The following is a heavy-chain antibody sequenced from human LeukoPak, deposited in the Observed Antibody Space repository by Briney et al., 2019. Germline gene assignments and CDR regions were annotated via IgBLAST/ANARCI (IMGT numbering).Heavy chain of an antibody. Sequence: GGSLRLSCAASGFTFSSYGMHWVRQAPGKGLEWVAVISYDGSNKYYADSVKGRFTISRDNSKNTLYLQMNSLRAEDTAVYYCARGLHFRLYDSSAYYPYWGLGALVTVSS. V-gene: IGHV3-30*03. CDR3: ARGLHFRLYDSSAYYPY. D-gene: IGHD3-22*01. CDR2: ISYDGSNK. J-gene: IGHJ4*02. CDR1: GFTFSSYG.